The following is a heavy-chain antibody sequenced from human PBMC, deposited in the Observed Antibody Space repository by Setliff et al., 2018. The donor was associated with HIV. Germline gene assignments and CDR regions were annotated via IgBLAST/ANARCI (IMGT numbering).Heavy chain of an antibody. CDR3: ATSAESGFGIHWGVFNI. CDR2: IYYSGST. V-gene: IGHV4-31*03. Sequence: SETLSLTCTVSGGSISTGGYYWSWIRRHPGKGLEWIGYIYYSGSTYYNPSLQSRVTISVDTSKNQFSLKLKSVTAADTAVYYCATSAESGFGIHWGVFNIWGQGTRVTVSS. D-gene: IGHD3-10*01. J-gene: IGHJ3*02. CDR1: GGSISTGGYY.